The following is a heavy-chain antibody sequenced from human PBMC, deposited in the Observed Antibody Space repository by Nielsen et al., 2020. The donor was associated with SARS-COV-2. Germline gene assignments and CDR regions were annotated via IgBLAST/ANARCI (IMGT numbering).Heavy chain of an antibody. CDR1: GGSISSSSYY. J-gene: IGHJ5*02. V-gene: IGHV4-39*01. CDR2: IYYSGST. Sequence: GSLRLSCSVFGGSISSSSYYWGWIRQPPGKGLEWIGSIYYSGSTYYNPSLESRVTTSVDTSKNQFSLKLSSVTAADTAVYYCSRHKDYNWFDPWGQGTLVTVSS. CDR3: SRHKDYNWFDP.